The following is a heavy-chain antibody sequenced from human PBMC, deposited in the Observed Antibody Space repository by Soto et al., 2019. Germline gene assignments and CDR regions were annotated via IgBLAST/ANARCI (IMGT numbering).Heavy chain of an antibody. CDR3: ARHGGSSVTLYYYYGMDV. Sequence: GESLKISCKGSGYSFTSYWIGWVRQMPGKGLDWMGIIYPGDSDTRYSPSFQGQVTISADKSISTAYLQWSSLKASDTAMYYCARHGGSSVTLYYYYGMDVWGQGTTVTVSS. V-gene: IGHV5-51*01. J-gene: IGHJ6*02. D-gene: IGHD2-15*01. CDR1: GYSFTSYW. CDR2: IYPGDSDT.